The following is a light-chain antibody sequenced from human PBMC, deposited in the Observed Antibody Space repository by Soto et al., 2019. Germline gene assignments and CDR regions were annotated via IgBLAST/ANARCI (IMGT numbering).Light chain of an antibody. CDR2: RAS. CDR3: QQCGTSQFS. Sequence: EIVLTQSPGTLSLSPGERATLSCRSSQSVSSTYLTWYQHKPGQAPRLLIYRASRRVAGIPYRFSGSGSGTDFTLTITRMEPEDFAMYYCQQCGTSQFSFRRGTKLEIK. J-gene: IGKJ2*01. V-gene: IGKV3-20*01. CDR1: QSVSSTY.